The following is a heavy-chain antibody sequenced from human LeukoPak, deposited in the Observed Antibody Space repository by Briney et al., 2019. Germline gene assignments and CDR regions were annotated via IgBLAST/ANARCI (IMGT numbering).Heavy chain of an antibody. D-gene: IGHD4-11*01. CDR3: ARENPPPYRPFDY. CDR1: GGSINGYY. Sequence: SETLSLTCTVSGGSINGYYWSWIRQSPGKGLESLGYIYYTGSTYYNPSLKSRVTISLDTSKNQFSLRLSSVTAADTAVYFCARENPPPYRPFDYWGQGALVTVSS. CDR2: IYYTGST. J-gene: IGHJ4*02. V-gene: IGHV4-59*12.